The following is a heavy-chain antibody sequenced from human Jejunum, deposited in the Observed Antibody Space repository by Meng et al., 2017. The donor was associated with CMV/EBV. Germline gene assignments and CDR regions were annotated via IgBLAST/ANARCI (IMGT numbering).Heavy chain of an antibody. Sequence: RLGGSGGCLVQPGQSLRLSWAASGFTVRSDHMSWVRQAPGKGLEWVSIIYNGDETYYSDSVKGRFSISRDKSNNGLYLQMDSLRVEDTGVYYCARDKKTGGSSPSDYWGQGTLVTVSS. CDR1: GFTVRSDH. V-gene: IGHV3-66*01. CDR2: IYNGDET. J-gene: IGHJ4*02. CDR3: ARDKKTGGSSPSDY. D-gene: IGHD2-8*02.